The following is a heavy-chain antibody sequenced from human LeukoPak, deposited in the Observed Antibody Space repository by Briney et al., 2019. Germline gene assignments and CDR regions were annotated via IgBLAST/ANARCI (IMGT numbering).Heavy chain of an antibody. V-gene: IGHV5-51*01. Sequence: GESLKISCKGSGYSFTSYWIGWVRQMPGKGLEWMGIIYPGDSDTRYSPSFQGQVTTSADKSISTAYLQWSSLKASDTAMYYCARHPSYYDFWNGYFDYWGQGTLVTVSS. CDR3: ARHPSYYDFWNGYFDY. CDR2: IYPGDSDT. CDR1: GYSFTSYW. D-gene: IGHD3-3*01. J-gene: IGHJ4*02.